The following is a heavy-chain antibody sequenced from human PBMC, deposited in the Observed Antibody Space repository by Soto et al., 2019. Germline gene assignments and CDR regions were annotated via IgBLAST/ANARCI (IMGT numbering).Heavy chain of an antibody. CDR2: FDPEDGET. CDR3: ATVPDHPPLAPSAY. J-gene: IGHJ4*02. Sequence: ASVKVSCKVSGYTLTELSMHWVRQAPGKGLEWMGGFDPEDGETVYAQKFQGRVTMTEDTSTDTAYMELSSLRSEDTAVYYCATVPDHPPLAPSAYWCPGTLVTVSS. V-gene: IGHV1-24*01. CDR1: GYTLTELS. D-gene: IGHD3-10*01.